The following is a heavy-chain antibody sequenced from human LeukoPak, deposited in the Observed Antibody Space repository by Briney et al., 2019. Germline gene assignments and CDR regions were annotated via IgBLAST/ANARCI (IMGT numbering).Heavy chain of an antibody. Sequence: GGSLRLSCAASGFTFSSYSMNWVRQAPGKGLEWVSSISSSSSYIYYADSVKGRFTISRDNSKNTLYLQMNSLRAEDTAVYYCARDSASNEYSSSWYPFDYWGQGTLVTVSS. CDR2: ISSSSSYI. D-gene: IGHD6-13*01. CDR1: GFTFSSYS. V-gene: IGHV3-21*01. CDR3: ARDSASNEYSSSWYPFDY. J-gene: IGHJ4*02.